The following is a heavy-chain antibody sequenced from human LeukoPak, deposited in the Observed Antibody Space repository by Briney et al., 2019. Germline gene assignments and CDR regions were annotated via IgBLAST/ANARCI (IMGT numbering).Heavy chain of an antibody. Sequence: GGSLRLSCAASGFTFSSYGMHWVRQAPGKGLEWVAVISYDGSNKYYADSVKGRFTISRDNSKNTLYLQMNSLRAEDTAMYYCAKALTPQLPGDYWGQGTLVTASS. V-gene: IGHV3-30*18. CDR1: GFTFSSYG. D-gene: IGHD1-14*01. J-gene: IGHJ4*02. CDR3: AKALTPQLPGDY. CDR2: ISYDGSNK.